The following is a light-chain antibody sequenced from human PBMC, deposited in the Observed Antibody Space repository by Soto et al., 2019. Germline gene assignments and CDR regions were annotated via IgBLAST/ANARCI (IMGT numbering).Light chain of an antibody. CDR1: SSDIGKYDR. J-gene: IGLJ1*01. CDR3: SSYISTSRYV. V-gene: IGLV2-18*02. CDR2: EVT. Sequence: QSALTQPPSVSGSPGQSVTISCTGTSSDIGKYDRVSWYQQSPGTAPKLIIYEVTNRPSGVPARFSGSKSGNTASLTISGLQDEDEADYYCSSYISTSRYVFGAGTKVTVL.